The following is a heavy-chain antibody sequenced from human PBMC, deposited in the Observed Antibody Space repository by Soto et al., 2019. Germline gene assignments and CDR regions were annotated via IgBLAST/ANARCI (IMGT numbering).Heavy chain of an antibody. D-gene: IGHD3-10*01. CDR3: ARDRDDYGSGNYYNRIDF. J-gene: IGHJ4*02. V-gene: IGHV1-69*01. Sequence: QVQLVQSGAEVKKPGSSVKVSCKASGGIFSTYAISWLRQAPGQGLEWMGGIIPIFGTPNYAQRCQGRVTITADEATTTDYMELSRLKSEDTAVYYCARDRDDYGSGNYYNRIDFWGQGTLVTVSS. CDR1: GGIFSTYA. CDR2: IIPIFGTP.